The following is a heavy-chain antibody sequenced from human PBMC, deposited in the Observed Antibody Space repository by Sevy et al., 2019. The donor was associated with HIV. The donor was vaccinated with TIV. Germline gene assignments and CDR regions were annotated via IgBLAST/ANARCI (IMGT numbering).Heavy chain of an antibody. CDR2: IYYRGST. D-gene: IGHD1-20*01. CDR3: ARVGFNWNDVDY. V-gene: IGHV4-59*01. Sequence: TETLSLTCSVSGGSMNIYYWSWIRQPPGKGLEGIGFIYYRGSTNYNPSLKSRVTIAVDTSKNQFSLKLSSVTAADTAVYHCARVGFNWNDVDYWGQGTLVTVSS. CDR1: GGSMNIYY. J-gene: IGHJ4*02.